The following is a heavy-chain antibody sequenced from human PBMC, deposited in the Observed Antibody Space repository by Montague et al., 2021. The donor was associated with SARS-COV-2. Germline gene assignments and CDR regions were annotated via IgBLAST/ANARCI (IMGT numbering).Heavy chain of an antibody. V-gene: IGHV5-51*01. J-gene: IGHJ4*02. D-gene: IGHD2-2*01. CDR3: ARQVHIYCSSTSCPFDY. CDR2: IYPEDSDT. CDR1: GYGFTSYW. Sequence: QSGAEVKKPGESLKISCEGSGYGFTSYWIAWVRQMPGKGLEWMGIIYPEDSDTRYSPSFQGHVTISADKSMNTAFLQWSSLRASDTAIYYCARQVHIYCSSTSCPFDYWGQGTLVTVSS.